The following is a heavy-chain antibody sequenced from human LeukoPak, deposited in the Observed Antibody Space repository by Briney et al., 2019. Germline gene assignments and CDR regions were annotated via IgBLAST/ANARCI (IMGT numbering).Heavy chain of an antibody. CDR2: IYYSGST. CDR1: SGSISSYY. V-gene: IGHV4-59*01. CDR3: ARGKTYYDISKDAFDI. J-gene: IGHJ3*02. D-gene: IGHD3-22*01. Sequence: PSETLSLTCTVSSGSISSYYWSWIRQPPGKGLEWIGYIYYSGSTNYNPSLKSRVTISVDTSKNQFSLKLSSVTAADTAVYYCARGKTYYDISKDAFDIWGHGTMVTVSS.